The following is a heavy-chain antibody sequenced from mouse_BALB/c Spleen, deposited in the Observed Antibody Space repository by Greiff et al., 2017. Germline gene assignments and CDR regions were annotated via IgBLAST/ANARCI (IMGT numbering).Heavy chain of an antibody. Sequence: VKLMESGAELMKPGASVKISCKATGYTFSSYWIEWVKQRPGHGLEWIGEILPGSGSTNYNEKFKGKATFTADTSSNTAYMQLSSLTSEDSAVYYCARPFFRDAMDYWGQGTSVTVSS. D-gene: IGHD3-1*01. CDR2: ILPGSGST. CDR1: GYTFSSYW. V-gene: IGHV1-9*01. CDR3: ARPFFRDAMDY. J-gene: IGHJ4*01.